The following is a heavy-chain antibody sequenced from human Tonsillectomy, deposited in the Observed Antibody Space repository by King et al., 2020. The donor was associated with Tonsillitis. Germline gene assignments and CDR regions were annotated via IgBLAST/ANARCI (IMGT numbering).Heavy chain of an antibody. CDR2: INLSGST. CDR3: ARGRYVGYYNSYMDV. D-gene: IGHD1-26*01. Sequence: VQLQQWGAGLLKPSETLSLTCAVYGGSFSDYDWSWIRQPPGKGLEWIGEINLSGSTNYNPSLKSRITISVDTSKNQFSLKLSSVTAADTAVYFCARGRYVGYYNSYMDVWGKGTTVTVSS. J-gene: IGHJ6*03. V-gene: IGHV4-34*01. CDR1: GGSFSDYD.